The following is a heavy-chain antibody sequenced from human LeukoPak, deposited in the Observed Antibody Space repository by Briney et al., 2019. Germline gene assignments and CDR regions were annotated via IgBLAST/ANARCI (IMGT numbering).Heavy chain of an antibody. CDR1: GYTFTSYD. J-gene: IGHJ6*03. Sequence: ASVKVSCKASGYTFTSYDINWVRQATGQGLEWMGWMNPNSGNTGYAQKFQGRVTMTRNTSISTAYMELSSLRSEDTAVYYCARGVFNYDFWSGYYLYYYYYYMDVWGKGTTVTVSS. D-gene: IGHD3-3*01. V-gene: IGHV1-8*01. CDR2: MNPNSGNT. CDR3: ARGVFNYDFWSGYYLYYYYYYMDV.